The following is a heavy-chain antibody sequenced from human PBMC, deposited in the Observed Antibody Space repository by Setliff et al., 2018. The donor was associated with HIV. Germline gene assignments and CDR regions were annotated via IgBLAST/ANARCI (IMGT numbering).Heavy chain of an antibody. V-gene: IGHV4-39*01. J-gene: IGHJ4*02. CDR3: TIPASSLAPN. CDR1: GASISSHNYY. Sequence: LSLTCTVSGASISSHNYYWGWIRQSPGKGLEWIVSIRSSGDTYYNPSLQSRVIISVDTSNNQTSLKLTSVTAADTAVYYCTIPASSLAPNWGRGTQVTVSS. CDR2: IRSSGDT.